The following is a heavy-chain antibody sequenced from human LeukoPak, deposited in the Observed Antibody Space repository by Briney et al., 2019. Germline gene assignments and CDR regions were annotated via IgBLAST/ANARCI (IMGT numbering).Heavy chain of an antibody. Sequence: SETLSLTCSVSGGSIISHYWSWVRQPPGKGLEWLGYIYSSGNTNYSPSLKSRVTLSVDTSKNQFFLKLSSVTAADTAVYYCARLSGYSSSWVDYWGQGTLVTVSS. D-gene: IGHD6-13*01. CDR1: GGSIISHY. CDR2: IYSSGNT. V-gene: IGHV4-4*09. CDR3: ARLSGYSSSWVDY. J-gene: IGHJ4*02.